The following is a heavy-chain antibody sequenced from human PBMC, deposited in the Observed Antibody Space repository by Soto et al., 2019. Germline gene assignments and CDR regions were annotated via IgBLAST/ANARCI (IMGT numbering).Heavy chain of an antibody. J-gene: IGHJ4*02. Sequence: PGGSLRLSCAASGFTFSSYAMHWVRQAPGKGLEWVAVISYDGSNKYYADSVKGRFTISRDNSKNTLYLQMNSLRAEDTAVYYCARDLVATKLWAFYFDSWGQGTLVTVSS. V-gene: IGHV3-30-3*01. CDR3: ARDLVATKLWAFYFDS. D-gene: IGHD5-12*01. CDR2: ISYDGSNK. CDR1: GFTFSSYA.